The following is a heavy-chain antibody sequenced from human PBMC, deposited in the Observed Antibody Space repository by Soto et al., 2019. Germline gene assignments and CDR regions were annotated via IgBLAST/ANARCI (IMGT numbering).Heavy chain of an antibody. J-gene: IGHJ4*02. D-gene: IGHD3-9*01. Sequence: VQVVESGGGLVQPGGSLRLSCAASGFTFSSHSMNWVRQAPGKGLEWVSTISSSSTYIYYADSVKGRFTISRDNAKNSLYLQMNSLRAEDTAVYYCAKVTGYYMDHWGQGTLVTVSS. V-gene: IGHV3-21*04. CDR3: AKVTGYYMDH. CDR2: ISSSSTYI. CDR1: GFTFSSHS.